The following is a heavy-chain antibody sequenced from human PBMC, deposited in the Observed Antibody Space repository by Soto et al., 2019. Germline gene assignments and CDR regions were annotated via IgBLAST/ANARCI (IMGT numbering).Heavy chain of an antibody. CDR1: GGSISSSSYY. V-gene: IGHV4-39*01. J-gene: IGHJ6*02. D-gene: IGHD6-13*01. CDR2: IYYSGST. Sequence: QLQLQESGPGLVKPSETLSLTCTVSGGSISSSSYYWGWIRQPPGKGLEGIGSIYYSGSTYYNPSLKSRVTISVDTSKNQFSLKLSSVTAADTAVYYCARRSSSRDYYYYGMDVWGQGTTVTVSS. CDR3: ARRSSSRDYYYYGMDV.